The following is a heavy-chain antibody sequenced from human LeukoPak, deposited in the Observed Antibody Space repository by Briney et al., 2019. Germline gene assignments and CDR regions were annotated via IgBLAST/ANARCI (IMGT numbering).Heavy chain of an antibody. CDR1: GFTLSAYA. J-gene: IGHJ3*02. D-gene: IGHD5-24*01. V-gene: IGHV3-21*06. Sequence: PGRSLRLSRAASGFTLSAYAMHWVRQAPGKGLEWVSSIGARGTNIYYADSLKGRFTISRDNANNSLSLRMNSLRAEDTAVYYCARQRNGYNKLKDAFDMWGQGTMVTVSS. CDR3: ARQRNGYNKLKDAFDM. CDR2: IGARGTNI.